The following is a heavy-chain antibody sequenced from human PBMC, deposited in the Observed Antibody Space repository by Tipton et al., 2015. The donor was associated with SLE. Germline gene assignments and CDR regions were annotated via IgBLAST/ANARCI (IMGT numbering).Heavy chain of an antibody. V-gene: IGHV3-48*03. CDR3: ASLTTIATRAGMDV. CDR2: ITSSGSTI. CDR1: GFTFSSYE. Sequence: SLRLSCAASGFTFSSYEMNWVRQAPGKGLEWVSYITSSGSTIYYADSVKGRLTISRDNAKNSLYLQMNSLRAEDTAVYYCASLTTIATRAGMDVWGKGTTVTVSS. D-gene: IGHD6-6*01. J-gene: IGHJ6*04.